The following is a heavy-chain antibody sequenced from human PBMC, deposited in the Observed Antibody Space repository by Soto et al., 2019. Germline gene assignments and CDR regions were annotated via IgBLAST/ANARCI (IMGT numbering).Heavy chain of an antibody. D-gene: IGHD4-17*01. J-gene: IGHJ4*02. CDR1: GGSISSYY. CDR3: ARALYGDYGEFDY. CDR2: IYYSGST. V-gene: IGHV4-59*01. Sequence: TSETLSLTCTVSGGSISSYYWSWIRQPPGKGLEWIGYIYYSGSTNYNPSLKSRVTISVDTSKNQFSLKLSSVTAADTAVYYCARALYGDYGEFDYWGQGTLVTVSS.